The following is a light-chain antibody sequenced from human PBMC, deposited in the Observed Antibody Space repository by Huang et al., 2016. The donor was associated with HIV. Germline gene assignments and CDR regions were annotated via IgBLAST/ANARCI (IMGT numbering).Light chain of an antibody. V-gene: IGKV3-15*01. CDR1: QSVSSN. Sequence: EIVMTQSPATLSVSPGERATLSCSLQSVSSNLAWYQQKPGPAPRLLIYGASTRATGIPARFSGSGSGTEFTLTISSLQSEDFAVYYCQQYNNWPRTFGQGTKVEIK. CDR2: GAS. J-gene: IGKJ1*01. CDR3: QQYNNWPRT.